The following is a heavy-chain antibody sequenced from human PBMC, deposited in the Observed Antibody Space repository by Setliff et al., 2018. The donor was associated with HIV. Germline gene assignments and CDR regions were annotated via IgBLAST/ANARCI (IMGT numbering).Heavy chain of an antibody. J-gene: IGHJ4*02. V-gene: IGHV4-59*12. CDR2: IYYSGST. CDR3: ARRKSGSSYRFFNY. Sequence: PSETLSLTCTVSGASIPGYYWSWIRQPPGKGLEWIGYIYYSGSTNYNPSLKSRVTLSVDTSKNQFSLKLSSVTAADTAVYYCARRKSGSSYRFFNYWGLGSLVTVSS. CDR1: GASIPGYY. D-gene: IGHD3-16*02.